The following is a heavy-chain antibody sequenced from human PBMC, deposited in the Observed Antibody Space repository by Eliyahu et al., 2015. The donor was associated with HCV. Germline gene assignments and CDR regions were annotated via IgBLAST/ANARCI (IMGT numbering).Heavy chain of an antibody. CDR2: ISGGGDST. CDR1: GFTFSNYA. Sequence: EVQLLESGGGLVQPGGSLRLSCAASGFTFSNYAMSWVRQAPGKGLEWVSSISGGGDSTYYTDSVKGRFTISRDNSKNTLFLQTNSLRAEDTAVYYCAKNTMWNYDPFEYWGQGTLVTVSS. V-gene: IGHV3-23*01. CDR3: AKNTMWNYDPFEY. D-gene: IGHD1-7*01. J-gene: IGHJ4*02.